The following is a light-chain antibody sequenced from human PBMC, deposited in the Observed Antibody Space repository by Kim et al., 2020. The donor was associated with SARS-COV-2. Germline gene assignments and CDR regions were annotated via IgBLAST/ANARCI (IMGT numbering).Light chain of an antibody. CDR3: MIWHSSAYV. J-gene: IGLJ1*01. V-gene: IGLV5-45*03. CDR2: YKSDSDK. CDR1: SGINVGTYR. Sequence: ELTQPSSLSASPGASASLTCTLRSGINVGTYRIYWYQQKPGSPPQYLLRYKSDSDKQQGSGVPSRFSGSKDASANAGILLISGLQSEDEADYYCMIWHSSAYVFGTGTKVTVL.